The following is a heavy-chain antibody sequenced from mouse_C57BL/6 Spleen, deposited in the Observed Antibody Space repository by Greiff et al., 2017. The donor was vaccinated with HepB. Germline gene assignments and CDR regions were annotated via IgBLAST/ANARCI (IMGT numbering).Heavy chain of an antibody. CDR1: GYTFTSYW. J-gene: IGHJ4*01. V-gene: IGHV1-50*01. CDR2: IDPSDSYT. D-gene: IGHD1-1*01. CDR3: ARKVFITTVNYYAMDY. Sequence: QVQLQQPGAELVKPGASVKLSCKASGYTFTSYWMQWVKQRPGQGLEWIGEIDPSDSYTNYNQKFKGKATLTVDTSSSTAYMQLSSLTSEDSAVYYCARKVFITTVNYYAMDYWGQGTSVTVSS.